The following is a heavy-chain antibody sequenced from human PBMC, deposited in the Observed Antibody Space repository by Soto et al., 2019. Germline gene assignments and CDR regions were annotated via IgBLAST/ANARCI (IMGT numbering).Heavy chain of an antibody. CDR3: AAGEASSRNLAPYYLDF. CDR1: GGSMRNYF. Sequence: SETLSLTCTVSGGSMRNYFRTWIRQPPGKGLEWIGYIHYSGTTSFFPSYNPSLRSRVTISEDTSKNQFSLKLLSVTTADTAVYFCAAGEASSRNLAPYYLDFWGQGTLVTVSS. D-gene: IGHD6-13*01. J-gene: IGHJ4*02. V-gene: IGHV4-59*01. CDR2: IHYSGTT.